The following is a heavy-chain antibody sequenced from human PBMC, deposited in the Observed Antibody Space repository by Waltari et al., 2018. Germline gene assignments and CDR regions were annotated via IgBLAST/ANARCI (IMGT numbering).Heavy chain of an antibody. CDR1: GGSISSSSYY. CDR3: ARGRDGYIHWYFDL. D-gene: IGHD5-12*01. J-gene: IGHJ2*01. CDR2: IYYSGST. V-gene: IGHV4-39*01. Sequence: QLQLQESGSGLVKPSETLSLTCTVSGGSISSSSYYPGWIRQPPGKGLGWIVSIYYSGSTDQNPSLTSVGTMSGDTSKDQFSLKLSSVSAADTAVYYCARGRDGYIHWYFDLWGRGTLVTVSS.